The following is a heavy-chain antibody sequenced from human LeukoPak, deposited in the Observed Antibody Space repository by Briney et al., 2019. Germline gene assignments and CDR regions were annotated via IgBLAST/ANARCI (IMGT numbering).Heavy chain of an antibody. CDR2: IYYKGNT. Sequence: SETLSLTCTVSGGYISSRRYYWRGIRQPPGKGLEGIGSIYYKGNTYLNPSLKSRVTISVDTSKNQFSLKLSSVTAADTAVYYCARVSESSCAGRNLDYWGQGTMVTVSS. J-gene: IGHJ4*02. CDR3: ARVSESSCAGRNLDY. V-gene: IGHV4-39*07. CDR1: GGYISSRRYY. D-gene: IGHD1-26*01.